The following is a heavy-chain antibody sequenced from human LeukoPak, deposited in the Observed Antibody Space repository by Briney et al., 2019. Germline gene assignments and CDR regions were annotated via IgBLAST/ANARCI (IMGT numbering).Heavy chain of an antibody. CDR3: ARDRIAAAGSPNPYYYMDV. Sequence: SETLSLTCTVSGGSISSYYWSWIRQPPGKGLEWIGYIYYSGSTNYNPSLKSRVTISVDTSKNQFSLKLSSVTAADTAVYYCARDRIAAAGSPNPYYYMDVWGKGTTVTISS. CDR1: GGSISSYY. V-gene: IGHV4-59*12. J-gene: IGHJ6*03. D-gene: IGHD6-13*01. CDR2: IYYSGST.